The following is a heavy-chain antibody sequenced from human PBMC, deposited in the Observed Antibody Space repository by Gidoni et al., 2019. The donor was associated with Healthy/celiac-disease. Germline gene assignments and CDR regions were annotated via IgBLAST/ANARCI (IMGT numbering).Heavy chain of an antibody. CDR1: GYTFTSYG. CDR2: ISAYNGNT. V-gene: IGHV1-18*01. J-gene: IGHJ4*02. Sequence: QVQLVQSGAEVTKPGASVKVSCKASGYTFTSYGISWVRQAPGQGLEWMGWISAYNGNTNYAQKLKGRVTMTTDTSTSTAYMELRSLRSDDTAVYYCAIQPPCYGSGSYYPCRYYFDYWGQGTLVTVSS. D-gene: IGHD3-10*01. CDR3: AIQPPCYGSGSYYPCRYYFDY.